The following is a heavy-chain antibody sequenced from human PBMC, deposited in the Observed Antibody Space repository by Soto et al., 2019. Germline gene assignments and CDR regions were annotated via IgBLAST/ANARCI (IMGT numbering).Heavy chain of an antibody. Sequence: EVQLVESGGGLVKPGGSLGLSCAASGFTFSSYSMNWVRQAPGKGLEWVSSISSSSSYIYYADSVKGRFTISRDNAKNSLYLQMNSLRAEDTAVYYCARDRSNYDDYWGQGTLVTVSS. CDR2: ISSSSSYI. D-gene: IGHD4-4*01. J-gene: IGHJ4*02. V-gene: IGHV3-21*01. CDR3: ARDRSNYDDY. CDR1: GFTFSSYS.